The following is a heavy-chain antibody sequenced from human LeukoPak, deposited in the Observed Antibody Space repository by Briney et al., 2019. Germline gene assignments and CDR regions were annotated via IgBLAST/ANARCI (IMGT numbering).Heavy chain of an antibody. CDR3: ARRRITGTTFDY. V-gene: IGHV4-39*01. CDR2: IYYSGST. J-gene: IGHJ4*02. CDR1: GGSISSSSYY. Sequence: PSETLSLTCTVSGGSISSSSYYWGWIRQPPGKGLEWIGSIYYSGSTYYNPSLKSRVTISVDTSKNQFSLKLTSVTAADTAVYYCARRRITGTTFDYWGQGTLVTVSS. D-gene: IGHD3-10*01.